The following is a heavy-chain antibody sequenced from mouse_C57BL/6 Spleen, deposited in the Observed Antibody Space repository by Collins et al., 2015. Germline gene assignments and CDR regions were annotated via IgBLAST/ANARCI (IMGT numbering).Heavy chain of an antibody. CDR1: GYTFTDYY. J-gene: IGHJ1*03. CDR3: ARLGNWYFDV. V-gene: IGHV1-26*01. Sequence: SCKASGYTFTDYYMNWVKQSHGKSLEWIGDINPNNGGTSYNQKFKGKATLTVDKSSSTAYMELRSLTSEDSAVYYCARLGNWYFDVWGTGTTVTVSS. CDR2: INPNNGGT.